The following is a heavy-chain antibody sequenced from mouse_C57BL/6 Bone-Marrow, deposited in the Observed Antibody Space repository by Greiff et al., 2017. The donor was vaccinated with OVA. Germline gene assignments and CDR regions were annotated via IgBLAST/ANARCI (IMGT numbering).Heavy chain of an antibody. D-gene: IGHD3-2*02. Sequence: QVQLQQPGAELVKPGASVKMSCKASGYTFTSYWITWVKQRPGQGLEWIGDIYPGSGSTNYNEKFKSKATLTVDKPSSTAYMQLSSLTSEDSAVYYCAREAQTLLDYWGQGTTLTVSS. CDR2: IYPGSGST. J-gene: IGHJ2*01. V-gene: IGHV1-55*01. CDR3: AREAQTLLDY. CDR1: GYTFTSYW.